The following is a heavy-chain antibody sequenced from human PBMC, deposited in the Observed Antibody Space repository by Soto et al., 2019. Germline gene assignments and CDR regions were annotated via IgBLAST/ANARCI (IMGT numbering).Heavy chain of an antibody. J-gene: IGHJ6*02. CDR1: GGSFSGYC. D-gene: IGHD3-10*01. CDR3: AREGSGSGSQLYYYYWMDV. CDR2: INHSGST. V-gene: IGHV4-34*01. Sequence: QVQLQQWGAGLLKPSETLSLTCADYGGSFSGYCWSWIRQPPGKGLEWLGDINHSGSTNYNPSLKSRVTISVDTSKNQFSLKLSSVTAAETAVYYCAREGSGSGSQLYYYYWMDVWGQGTTVTVSS.